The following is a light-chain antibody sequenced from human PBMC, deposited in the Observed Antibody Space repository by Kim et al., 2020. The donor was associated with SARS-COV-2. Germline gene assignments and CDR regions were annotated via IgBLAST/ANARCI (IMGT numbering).Light chain of an antibody. V-gene: IGLV3-19*01. CDR2: GKN. Sequence: ELTQDPAVSVALGQTVRITCQGDSLRTYYATWYQQKPGQAPILVIFGKNSRPSGIPDRFSGSSSGNTASLTITGTQAGDEADYYCNSRDSNDNVVFGGGTKLTVL. CDR1: SLRTYY. J-gene: IGLJ2*01. CDR3: NSRDSNDNVV.